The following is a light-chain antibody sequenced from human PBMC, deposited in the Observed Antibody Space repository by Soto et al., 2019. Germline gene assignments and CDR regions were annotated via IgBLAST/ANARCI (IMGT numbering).Light chain of an antibody. Sequence: EIVMTQSPATLSVSPGERATLSCRASQSVSSNLAWYEQKPGQAPRLLIYGASTRATGIPARFSGSGSGTECTRTFISLQSEDFADYCCQQYNNWPPWTGGQGTKVEIK. CDR2: GAS. CDR3: QQYNNWPPWT. V-gene: IGKV3-15*01. CDR1: QSVSSN. J-gene: IGKJ1*01.